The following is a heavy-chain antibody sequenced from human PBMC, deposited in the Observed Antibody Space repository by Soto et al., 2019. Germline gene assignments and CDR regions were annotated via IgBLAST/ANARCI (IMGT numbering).Heavy chain of an antibody. CDR2: IYYAGSP. J-gene: IGHJ4*02. CDR1: GGSISSTGHY. D-gene: IGHD2-21*02. V-gene: IGHV4-39*02. CDR3: ARLMGVVTVDY. Sequence: QLQLQESGPGLVKPSENLSLTCSVSGGSISSTGHYWGWIRQPPGKGLEWIGNIYYAGSPYYNPSLKSRVTISVDTSKNHFSLALTSVTAADTAVYYCARLMGVVTVDYWGQGALVTVSS.